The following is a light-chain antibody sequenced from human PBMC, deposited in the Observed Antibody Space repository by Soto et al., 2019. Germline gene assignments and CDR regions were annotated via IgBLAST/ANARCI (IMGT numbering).Light chain of an antibody. Sequence: EIVMTQSPATLYVSPGERATLSCRASQSVSSNLACYQQKPGQAPRLLIYGASTRATGIPARFSGSGSGTEFTLTISSLQSEDFAVYYGQQYNNWPRITFGPGTKVDIK. CDR2: GAS. CDR1: QSVSSN. J-gene: IGKJ3*01. V-gene: IGKV3-15*01. CDR3: QQYNNWPRIT.